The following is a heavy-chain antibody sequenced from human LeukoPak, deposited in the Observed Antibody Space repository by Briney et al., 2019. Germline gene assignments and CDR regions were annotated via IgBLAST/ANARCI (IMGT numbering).Heavy chain of an antibody. V-gene: IGHV3-74*01. CDR3: ARSGWPYYFDY. Sequence: GSLRLSCAASGFTFSSYWMHWVRQAPGKGLVWVSRIHSDGSSTSYADSVRGRFTISRDDAKSTLYLQMNGLRAEDTAVYYCARSGWPYYFDYWGQGTLVTVSS. J-gene: IGHJ4*02. CDR2: IHSDGSST. D-gene: IGHD3-22*01. CDR1: GFTFSSYW.